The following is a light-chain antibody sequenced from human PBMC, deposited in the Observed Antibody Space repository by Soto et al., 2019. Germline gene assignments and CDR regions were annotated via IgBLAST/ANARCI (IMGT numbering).Light chain of an antibody. V-gene: IGKV1-27*01. J-gene: IGKJ2*01. CDR2: AAS. Sequence: DIQMTQSPSSLSASVGDRVTITCRASQGISNYLAWYQQKPGKVPKLLIYAASTLQSGVPSRFSGSGSWTYITLTISSLPPEDVATYYCQKYNSAPPTFGQGTKLEIK. CDR1: QGISNY. CDR3: QKYNSAPPT.